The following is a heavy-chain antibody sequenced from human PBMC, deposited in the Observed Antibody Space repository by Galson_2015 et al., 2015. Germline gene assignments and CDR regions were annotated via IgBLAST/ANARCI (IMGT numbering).Heavy chain of an antibody. Sequence: SLRLSCAASGFTFSSYGTHWVRQAPGKGLEWVALIWYDGNNEYYADSVKGRFTISRDNSKNTLYLQMNSLRPEDTAVHYCAKLAGDYDSSGYFIDYWGQGTLVTVSS. CDR3: AKLAGDYDSSGYFIDY. V-gene: IGHV3-30*02. CDR1: GFTFSSYG. CDR2: IWYDGNNE. D-gene: IGHD3-22*01. J-gene: IGHJ4*02.